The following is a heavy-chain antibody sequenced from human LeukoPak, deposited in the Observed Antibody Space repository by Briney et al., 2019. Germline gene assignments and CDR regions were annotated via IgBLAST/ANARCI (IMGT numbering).Heavy chain of an antibody. V-gene: IGHV3-74*01. J-gene: IGHJ3*02. CDR3: ARDKGGHDAFDI. Sequence: GGSLRLSCAASEFAFSNYWMHWVRQAPGKGLVWVSRIKTDGSSTNYADSVKGRFTISRDNAKNTLYLQMNSLRAEDTAVYYCARDKGGHDAFDIWGQGTMVTVSS. D-gene: IGHD2-15*01. CDR1: EFAFSNYW. CDR2: IKTDGSST.